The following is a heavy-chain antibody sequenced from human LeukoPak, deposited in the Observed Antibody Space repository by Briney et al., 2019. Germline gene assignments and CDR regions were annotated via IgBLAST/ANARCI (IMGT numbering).Heavy chain of an antibody. CDR3: AKVQLVTMLRGVHYYYGMDV. D-gene: IGHD3-10*01. J-gene: IGHJ6*02. Sequence: PGGSLRLSCAASGFTFSSYWMHWVRQAPGKGLEWVSAISGSGGSTYYADSVKGRFTISRDNSKNTLYLQMNSLRAEDTAVYYCAKVQLVTMLRGVHYYYGMDVWGQRTTVTVSS. CDR2: ISGSGGST. CDR1: GFTFSSYW. V-gene: IGHV3-23*01.